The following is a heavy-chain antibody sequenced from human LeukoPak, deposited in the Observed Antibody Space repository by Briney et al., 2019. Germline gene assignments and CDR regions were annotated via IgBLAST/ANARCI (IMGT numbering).Heavy chain of an antibody. CDR2: ISGSGGST. CDR1: GFTFSSYA. V-gene: IGHV3-23*01. Sequence: GGSLRLSCAASGFTFSSYAMSWVRQAPGKGLEGVSAISGSGGSTYYADSVKGRFTISRDNSKNTLYLQMNSLRAEDTAVYYCAKRGTSSGWYSFDYWGQGTLVTVSS. J-gene: IGHJ4*02. D-gene: IGHD6-19*01. CDR3: AKRGTSSGWYSFDY.